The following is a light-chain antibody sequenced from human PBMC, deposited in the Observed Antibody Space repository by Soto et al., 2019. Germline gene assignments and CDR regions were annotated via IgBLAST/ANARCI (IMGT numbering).Light chain of an antibody. CDR2: RND. J-gene: IGLJ3*02. Sequence: QSVLTQPPSASGTPGQRVTISCSGSSTNIGNNYVYWHQQLPGTAPRVLISRNDQRPSGVPDRFSGSKSGTSASLAITGLQAEDEADYYCQSYDTSLTAWVFGGGTKLTVL. V-gene: IGLV1-47*01. CDR1: STNIGNNY. CDR3: QSYDTSLTAWV.